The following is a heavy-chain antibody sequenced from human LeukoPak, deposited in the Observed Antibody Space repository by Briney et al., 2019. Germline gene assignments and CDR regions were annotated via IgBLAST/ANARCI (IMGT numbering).Heavy chain of an antibody. D-gene: IGHD6-13*01. CDR1: GDSINYYY. CDR2: IYYNGHT. Sequence: SETLSLTCNVSGDSINYYYWIWIRQPPGQGLEWIGSIYYNGHTNYNPSLKSRLTMSIDTSNNQFSLSLTSVTAADTAVYYCARRSSSWHPALDFWGQGTLVAVSS. V-gene: IGHV4-59*08. CDR3: ARRSSSWHPALDF. J-gene: IGHJ4*02.